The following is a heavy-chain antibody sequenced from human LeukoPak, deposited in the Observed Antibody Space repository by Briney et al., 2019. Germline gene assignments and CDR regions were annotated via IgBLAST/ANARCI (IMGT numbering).Heavy chain of an antibody. D-gene: IGHD3-10*01. CDR1: GFTFSSYG. CDR2: ITGNGANT. J-gene: IGHJ5*02. Sequence: GGSLRLSCAASGFTFSSYGMSWVRQAPGKGLEWVSAITGNGANTFYADSVKGRFTVSRDNSKNTMYLQMNSLRAEDTALYYCARDRSGSYPNWFDPWGQGTLVAVSS. V-gene: IGHV3-23*01. CDR3: ARDRSGSYPNWFDP.